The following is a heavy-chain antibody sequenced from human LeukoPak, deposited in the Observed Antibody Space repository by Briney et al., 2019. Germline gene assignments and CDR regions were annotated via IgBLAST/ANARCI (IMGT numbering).Heavy chain of an antibody. D-gene: IGHD5-18*01. CDR2: IRYDGNNK. CDR1: GFAFSSYG. J-gene: IGHJ6*03. CDR3: AKGVGYSYENYYSYLDV. V-gene: IGHV3-30*02. Sequence: PGGSLRLSCAASGFAFSSYGMHWVRQAPGKGLEWVAFIRYDGNNKDYADSVKGRFTISRDNSKKTLYLQMNSLRGEDTAVYYCAKGVGYSYENYYSYLDVWGKGTTVTVSS.